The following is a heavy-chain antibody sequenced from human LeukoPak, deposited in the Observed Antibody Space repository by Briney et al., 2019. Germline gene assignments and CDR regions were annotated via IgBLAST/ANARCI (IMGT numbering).Heavy chain of an antibody. CDR3: ARARQDYDFWSGYARYYFDY. Sequence: GRSLRLSCAASGFTFSSYAMHWVRQAPGKGLEWVAVISYDGSNKYYADSVKGRFSISRDNAKNTLYLQMNSLRAEDTAVYYCARARQDYDFWSGYARYYFDYWGQGTLVTVSS. V-gene: IGHV3-30*14. J-gene: IGHJ4*02. D-gene: IGHD3-3*01. CDR2: ISYDGSNK. CDR1: GFTFSSYA.